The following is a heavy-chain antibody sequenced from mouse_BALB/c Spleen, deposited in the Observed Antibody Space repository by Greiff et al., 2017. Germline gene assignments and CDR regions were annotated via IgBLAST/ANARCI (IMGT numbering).Heavy chain of an antibody. CDR3: ARASTTAWFAY. CDR2: INPYNGDT. J-gene: IGHJ3*01. CDR1: GYSFTGYF. V-gene: IGHV1-20*02. D-gene: IGHD2-14*01. Sequence: EVQLQQSGPELVKPGASVKLSCTASGYSFTGYFMNWVMQSHGKSLEWIGRINPYNGDTFYNQKFKGKATLTVDKSTSTAHMELRSLASEDSAVYYCARASTTAWFAYWGQGTLVTVSA.